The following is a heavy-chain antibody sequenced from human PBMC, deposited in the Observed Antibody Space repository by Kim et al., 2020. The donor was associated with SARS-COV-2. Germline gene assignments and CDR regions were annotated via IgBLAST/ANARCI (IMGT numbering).Heavy chain of an antibody. Sequence: GGSLRLSCAASGFTFSSYGMHWVRQAPGKGLEWVAVIWYDGSNKYYADSVKGRFTISRDNSKNTLYLQMNSLRAEDTAVYYCARDRGEWSITWWFDPWGQGTLVTVSS. V-gene: IGHV3-33*01. J-gene: IGHJ5*02. CDR2: IWYDGSNK. D-gene: IGHD3-16*01. CDR3: ARDRGEWSITWWFDP. CDR1: GFTFSSYG.